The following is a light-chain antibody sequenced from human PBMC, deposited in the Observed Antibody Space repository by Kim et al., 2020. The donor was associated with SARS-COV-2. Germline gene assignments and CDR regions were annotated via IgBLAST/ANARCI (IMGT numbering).Light chain of an antibody. CDR2: GIN. Sequence: GQSVTISCTGTRGDVGAGYDVYWYQQLPGTAPKLLIYGINNRPSGVPDRFSGSKSGDSASLAISGLQAEDEADYYCHSYASSNNLVFGGGTQLTVL. J-gene: IGLJ3*02. CDR1: RGDVGAGYD. CDR3: HSYASSNNLV. V-gene: IGLV1-40*03.